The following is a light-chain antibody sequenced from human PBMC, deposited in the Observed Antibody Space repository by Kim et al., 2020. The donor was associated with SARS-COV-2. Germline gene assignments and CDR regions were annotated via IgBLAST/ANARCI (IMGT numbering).Light chain of an antibody. CDR3: QQEKTYPWT. Sequence: DIQMTQSPSTLSASVGDRVTITCRASQSISDYLAWYNQKPGKAPKLLIYKASNLESGVPSRFSGSGSGTDFTLTISSLQPDDFATYSCQQEKTYPWTFGPGTTVEIK. CDR2: KAS. J-gene: IGKJ1*01. CDR1: QSISDY. V-gene: IGKV1-5*03.